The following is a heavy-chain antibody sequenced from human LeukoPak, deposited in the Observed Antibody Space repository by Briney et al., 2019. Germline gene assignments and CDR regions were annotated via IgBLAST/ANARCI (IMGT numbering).Heavy chain of an antibody. CDR2: ISHSGNT. D-gene: IGHD1-1*01. V-gene: IGHV4-38-2*02. CDR3: ARVNAPVATFDY. CDR1: GYSISSTFY. Sequence: PSETLSLTCTVPGYSISSTFYGAWIRQPPGKGLEWIATISHSGNTYYTPSLESRLTISLDTSKNHFSLRLSSVTAADTAVYYCARVNAPVATFDYWGLGTLVAVSS. J-gene: IGHJ4*02.